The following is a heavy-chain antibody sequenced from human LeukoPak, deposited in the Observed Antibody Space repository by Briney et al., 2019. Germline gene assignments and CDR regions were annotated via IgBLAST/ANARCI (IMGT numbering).Heavy chain of an antibody. Sequence: PGGPLRLSCAASGFTFSSYGMHWVRQAPGKGLEWVAVISYDGSNKYYADSVKGRFTISRDNSKNTLYLQMNSLRAEDTAVYYCAKGSYCGGDCYSGGRFDPWGQGTLVTVSS. CDR1: GFTFSSYG. V-gene: IGHV3-30*18. CDR2: ISYDGSNK. CDR3: AKGSYCGGDCYSGGRFDP. J-gene: IGHJ5*02. D-gene: IGHD2-21*02.